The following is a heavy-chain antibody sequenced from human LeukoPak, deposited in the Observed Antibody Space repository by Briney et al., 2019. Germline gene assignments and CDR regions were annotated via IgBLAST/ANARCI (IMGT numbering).Heavy chain of an antibody. J-gene: IGHJ3*02. Sequence: SETLSLTCTVPGGSISSYYWSWIRQPPGKGLEWIGYIYDSESTNYNPSLKSRVTISVDTSKNQFSLKLSSVTAADTAVYYCARHSAHSSTNDAFDIWGQGTMVTVSS. CDR1: GGSISSYY. D-gene: IGHD6-13*01. CDR2: IYDSEST. V-gene: IGHV4-59*01. CDR3: ARHSAHSSTNDAFDI.